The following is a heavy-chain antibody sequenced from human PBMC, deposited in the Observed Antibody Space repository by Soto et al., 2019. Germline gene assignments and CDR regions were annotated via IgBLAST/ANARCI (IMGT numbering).Heavy chain of an antibody. V-gene: IGHV1-69*01. CDR2: IIPIFGTA. CDR3: AGARRVVAATPCFDY. Sequence: QVQLVQSGAEVKKPGSSVRVSCKASGGTFSTYGINWVRQAPGQGLEWMGGIIPIFGTANYAQKFQGRVTITADESTSTAYMELSSLRSEDTAVYYCAGARRVVAATPCFDYWGQGTLVTVSS. J-gene: IGHJ4*02. D-gene: IGHD2-15*01. CDR1: GGTFSTYG.